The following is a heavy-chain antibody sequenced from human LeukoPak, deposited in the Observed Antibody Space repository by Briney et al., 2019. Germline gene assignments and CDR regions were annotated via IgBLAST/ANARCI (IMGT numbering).Heavy chain of an antibody. V-gene: IGHV1-18*01. CDR1: GYTFTSYG. Sequence: ASVKVSCKASGYTFTSYGISWVRQAPGQGLEWMGWISAYNGNTNYAQKLQGRVTMTTDTSTSTAYMELRSLRSDDTAVYYCARDPAGTGHPYYYYGMDVWGQGTTVTVPS. D-gene: IGHD6-13*01. CDR2: ISAYNGNT. CDR3: ARDPAGTGHPYYYYGMDV. J-gene: IGHJ6*02.